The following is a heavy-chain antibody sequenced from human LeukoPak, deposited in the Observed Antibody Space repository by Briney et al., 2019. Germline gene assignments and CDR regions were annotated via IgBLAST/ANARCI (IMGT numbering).Heavy chain of an antibody. CDR3: ARGASGVVISFYFDY. CDR1: GGTFSSYA. Sequence: ASVKVSCKASGGTFSSYAISWVRQAPGQGLEWMGGIIPIFGTANYAQKFQGRVTITTDESTSTAYMELSSLRSEDTAVYYCARGASGVVISFYFDYWGQGTLVTVSS. CDR2: IIPIFGTA. D-gene: IGHD3-3*01. V-gene: IGHV1-69*05. J-gene: IGHJ4*02.